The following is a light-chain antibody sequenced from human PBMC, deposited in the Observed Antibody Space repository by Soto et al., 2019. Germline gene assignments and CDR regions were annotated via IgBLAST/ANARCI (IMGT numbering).Light chain of an antibody. CDR2: KAS. J-gene: IGKJ1*01. CDR1: PSISSW. Sequence: DIQMTQSPSTLSASVGDRVTIACRSSPSISSWLAWYQQKPGKAPKLLISKASNLEGGDPSRYSGSGSGTEFTLTISSLQPDHFATYCGHQYYSYWPFGQGTKVEIK. V-gene: IGKV1-5*03. CDR3: HQYYSYWP.